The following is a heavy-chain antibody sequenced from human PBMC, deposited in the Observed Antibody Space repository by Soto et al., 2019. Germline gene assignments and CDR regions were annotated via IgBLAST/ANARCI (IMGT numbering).Heavy chain of an antibody. Sequence: QVQLVESGGGVVQPGRSLRLSCAASGFTFSSSAMHWVRQAPGKGLEWVEVISYDGSNKYYADSVKGRFTISRDNSKNTLYLLMNSLRAEDTAVYYCARDKRDLRFLEWSYYFDYWGQGTLVTVSS. CDR3: ARDKRDLRFLEWSYYFDY. CDR2: ISYDGSNK. J-gene: IGHJ4*02. V-gene: IGHV3-30-3*01. D-gene: IGHD3-3*01. CDR1: GFTFSSSA.